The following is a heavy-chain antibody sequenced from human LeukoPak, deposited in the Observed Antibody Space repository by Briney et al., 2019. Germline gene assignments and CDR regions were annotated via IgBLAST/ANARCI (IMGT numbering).Heavy chain of an antibody. D-gene: IGHD3-16*01. J-gene: IGHJ6*02. V-gene: IGHV3-7*03. CDR2: INHNGNVN. CDR3: ARGGGLDV. CDR1: GLTFSSYW. Sequence: SGGSLRLSCAASGLTFSSYWMNWARQAPGKGLEWVASINHNGNVNYYVDSAKGRFTISRDNAKNSLYLQMSNLRAEDTAVYFCARGGGLDVWGQGATVTVSS.